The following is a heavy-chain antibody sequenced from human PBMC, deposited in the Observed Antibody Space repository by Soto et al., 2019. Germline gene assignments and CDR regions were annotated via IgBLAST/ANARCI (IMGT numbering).Heavy chain of an antibody. J-gene: IGHJ4*02. V-gene: IGHV1-24*01. D-gene: IGHD4-4*01. Sequence: ASVKVSCKVSGYTLTELSMHWVRQAPGKGLEWMGGFDPEDGETIYAQKFQGRVTMTEDTSTDTAYMELSSLRSEDTAVYYCATDRRVYDYIAIFDYWGQGTLVTVSS. CDR1: GYTLTELS. CDR2: FDPEDGET. CDR3: ATDRRVYDYIAIFDY.